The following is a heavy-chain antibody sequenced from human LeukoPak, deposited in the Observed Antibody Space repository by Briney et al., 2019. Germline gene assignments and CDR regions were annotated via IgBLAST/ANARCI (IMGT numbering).Heavy chain of an antibody. CDR2: IYYSGST. V-gene: IGHV4-59*01. J-gene: IGHJ4*02. CDR1: GGSISSYY. CDR3: ARAEGQTFDY. Sequence: SETLSLTCTVSGGSISSYYWSWIRQPPGKGLEWIGYIYYSGSTNYNPSLKSRVTISVDTSENQFSLKLSSVTAADTAVYYCARAEGQTFDYWGQGTLVTVSS.